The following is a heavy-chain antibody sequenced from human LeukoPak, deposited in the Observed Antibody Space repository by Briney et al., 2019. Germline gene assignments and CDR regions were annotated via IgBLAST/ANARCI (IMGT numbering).Heavy chain of an antibody. CDR3: ARHSKTAFGERAFDH. CDR2: IYTSGST. V-gene: IGHV4-4*07. D-gene: IGHD2-21*01. Sequence: SETLSLTCTVSGGSISSYYWSWIRQPAGKGLEWIGRIYTSGSTNYNPSLKSRVTMSVDTSKNQFSLKLSSLTAADTAVYYCARHSKTAFGERAFDHWGQGALVTVSS. J-gene: IGHJ4*02. CDR1: GGSISSYY.